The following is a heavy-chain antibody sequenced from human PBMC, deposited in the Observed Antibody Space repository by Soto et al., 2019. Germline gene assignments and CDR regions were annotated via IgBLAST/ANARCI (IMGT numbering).Heavy chain of an antibody. CDR1: CFPFTNAS. D-gene: IGHD3-22*01. Sequence: PGGSLKLSCAPPCFPFTNASMSRVCQAPGKGLEWVGRIKGEADGGTTDYAAPVKGRITISRDHSKDTLYLQMNSLKTEDTAVYYCTTGLSNGYYNFDYWGQGT. J-gene: IGHJ4*02. CDR3: TTGLSNGYYNFDY. CDR2: IKGEADGGTT. V-gene: IGHV3-15*01.